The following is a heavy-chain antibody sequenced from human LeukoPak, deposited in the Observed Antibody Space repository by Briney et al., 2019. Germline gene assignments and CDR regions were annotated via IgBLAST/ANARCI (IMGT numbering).Heavy chain of an antibody. CDR3: ARDSGAVVVPAARPSWFDP. CDR1: GGSISSYY. J-gene: IGHJ5*02. V-gene: IGHV4-4*07. D-gene: IGHD2-2*01. CDR2: SYTSGSS. Sequence: SETLSLTCPLSGGSISSYYWGWIRQPAGTGLEWIGDSYTSGSSNYNPYPKSRVTMPVNTSKNQFSLKLSSVTAADTAVYDCARDSGAVVVPAARPSWFDPWGQGTLVTVSS.